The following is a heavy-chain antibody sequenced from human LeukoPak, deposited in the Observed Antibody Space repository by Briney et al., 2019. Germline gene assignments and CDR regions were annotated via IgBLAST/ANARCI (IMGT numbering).Heavy chain of an antibody. CDR3: ARGGYRAMAYFDY. V-gene: IGHV3-23*01. Sequence: GGSLRLSCAASGFTFSSYAMSWVRQAPGKGLEWVSTISGSSSTYYADSVKGRFTISRDNSKNTLYLQMNSLRAEDTAVYYCARGGYRAMAYFDYWGQGTLVTVSS. CDR2: ISGSSST. D-gene: IGHD5-24*01. J-gene: IGHJ4*02. CDR1: GFTFSSYA.